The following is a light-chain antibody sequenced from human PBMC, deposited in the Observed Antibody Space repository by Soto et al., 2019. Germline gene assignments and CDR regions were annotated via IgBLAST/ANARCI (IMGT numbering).Light chain of an antibody. V-gene: IGKV3-20*01. CDR2: GAS. CDR3: QQYASSPLLT. CDR1: QSVDIN. Sequence: EIVLTQSPATLSVSPGERVSLSCRASQSVDINLAWYQQKLCQAPRLLIYGASSRATGIPDRFSGSGSGTDFTLSISRLEPEDFAVYYCQQYASSPLLTFGGGTKVDI. J-gene: IGKJ4*01.